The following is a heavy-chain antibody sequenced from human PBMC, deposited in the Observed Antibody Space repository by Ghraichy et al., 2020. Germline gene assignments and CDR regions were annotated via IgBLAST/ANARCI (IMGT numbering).Heavy chain of an antibody. Sequence: GSLNISCGASGFTLRSYAMSWVRQAPGKGLEWVSGISGSGDSTHYADSVKGRFTISRDNSKNTLYLQMNSLRVEDTAVYYCAKDPGAYYDPGWYFDLWGRGTLVTVSS. J-gene: IGHJ2*01. CDR2: ISGSGDST. V-gene: IGHV3-23*01. D-gene: IGHD3-22*01. CDR1: GFTLRSYA. CDR3: AKDPGAYYDPGWYFDL.